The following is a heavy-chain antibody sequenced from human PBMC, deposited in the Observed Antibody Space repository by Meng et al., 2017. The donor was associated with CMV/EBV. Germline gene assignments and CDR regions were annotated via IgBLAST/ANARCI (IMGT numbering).Heavy chain of an antibody. Sequence: CKASGYSFSGYDMHWVRQAPGQGLEWMGWSNPNSGGTNFAQKFQGRVTMTRDTSISTAYMELRRLRSDDTAVYYCARVLRQTSDFDDWGQGTLVTVSS. V-gene: IGHV1-2*02. CDR1: GYSFSGYD. D-gene: IGHD1-7*01. CDR2: SNPNSGGT. J-gene: IGHJ4*02. CDR3: ARVLRQTSDFDD.